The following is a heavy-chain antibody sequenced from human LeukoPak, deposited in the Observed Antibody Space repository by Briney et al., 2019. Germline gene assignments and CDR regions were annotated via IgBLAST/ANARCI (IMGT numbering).Heavy chain of an antibody. CDR2: IINDGSRT. CDR3: ARSDGGFDY. CDR1: GFTFSSYW. V-gene: IGHV3-74*01. Sequence: PGGSLRLSCAAPGFTFSSYWMHWVRQAPGKGLVWVSHIINDGSRTSYADSVKGRFTISRDNAKNTVYLQMNSLRAEDTAVYYCARSDGGFDYWGQGTLVTVSA. D-gene: IGHD5-24*01. J-gene: IGHJ4*02.